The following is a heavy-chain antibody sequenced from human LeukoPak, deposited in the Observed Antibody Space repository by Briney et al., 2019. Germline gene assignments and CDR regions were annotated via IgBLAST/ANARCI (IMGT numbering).Heavy chain of an antibody. Sequence: GESLKISCKTSGYSFTTYWIGWVRQMPGTGLEWVGAIYPDDSDTRYSPSFQGQVTISADKSISTAYLQWSSLKASDTAMYYCARNYRGYSYGYPDYWGQGTLVTVSS. CDR3: ARNYRGYSYGYPDY. CDR1: GYSFTTYW. J-gene: IGHJ4*02. V-gene: IGHV5-51*01. CDR2: IYPDDSDT. D-gene: IGHD5-18*01.